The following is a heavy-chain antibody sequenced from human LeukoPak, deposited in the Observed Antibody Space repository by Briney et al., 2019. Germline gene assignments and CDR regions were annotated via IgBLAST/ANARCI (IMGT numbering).Heavy chain of an antibody. CDR2: ISWNSGSI. Sequence: GGSLRLYCAASGFTFDDYAMHWVRQAPGKGLEWVSGISWNSGSIGYADSVKGRFTISRDNAKNSLYLQMNSLRAEDMALYYCAKDSGGSYYYFDYWGQGTLVTVSS. CDR3: AKDSGGSYYYFDY. J-gene: IGHJ4*02. CDR1: GFTFDDYA. D-gene: IGHD1-26*01. V-gene: IGHV3-9*03.